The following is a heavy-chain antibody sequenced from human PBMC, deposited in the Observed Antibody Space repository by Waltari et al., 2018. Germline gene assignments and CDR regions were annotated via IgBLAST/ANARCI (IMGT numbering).Heavy chain of an antibody. Sequence: RQPPGKGLEWIGSIYHSGSTYYNPSLKSRVTISVDTSKNQFSLKLSSVTAADTAVYYCARRGGMGRRYYFDYWGQGTLVTVSS. D-gene: IGHD3-16*01. V-gene: IGHV4-38-2*01. J-gene: IGHJ4*02. CDR2: IYHSGST. CDR3: ARRGGMGRRYYFDY.